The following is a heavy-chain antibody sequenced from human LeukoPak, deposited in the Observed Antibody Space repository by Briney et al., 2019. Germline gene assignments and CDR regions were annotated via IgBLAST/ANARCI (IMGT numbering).Heavy chain of an antibody. CDR1: GGSISSSSYY. CDR3: ARGSHYGDYGY. D-gene: IGHD4-17*01. J-gene: IGHJ4*02. V-gene: IGHV4-39*01. Sequence: SGTLSLTCTVSGGSISSSSYYWGWIRQPPGKGLEWIGSIYYSGSTYYNPSLRSRVTISVDTSKNQFSLKLTSVTAADTAVYYCARGSHYGDYGYWGQGTLVTVSS. CDR2: IYYSGST.